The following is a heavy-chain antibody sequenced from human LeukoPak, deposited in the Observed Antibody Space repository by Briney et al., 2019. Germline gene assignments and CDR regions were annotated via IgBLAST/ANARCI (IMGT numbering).Heavy chain of an antibody. J-gene: IGHJ5*02. CDR1: GLTFSNFW. CDR2: IKQDGSEK. V-gene: IGHV3-7*01. D-gene: IGHD6-13*01. Sequence: PGRSLRLSCAVSGLTFSNFWMNWVRQAPGKGLERVGNIKQDGSEKNYVDSVKGRFTISRDNAKNSLYLQMNSLRAEDTAMYYCMTASRSSTWPPPTWGQGTLVTVSS. CDR3: MTASRSSTWPPPT.